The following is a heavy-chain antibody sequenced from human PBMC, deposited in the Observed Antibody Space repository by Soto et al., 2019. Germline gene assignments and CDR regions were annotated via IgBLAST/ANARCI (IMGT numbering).Heavy chain of an antibody. Sequence: EVQLVESGGGLVQPGRSLRLSCAASGFTFENYAMHWVRQAPGKGLEWVSGISWNSGSIGYADSVKGRFIISRDNAKNSLYLQVNSLRPEDTSFYYCAVSGFPMQHRYSSASYVDYWGQGTLVTVSS. V-gene: IGHV3-9*01. CDR3: AVSGFPMQHRYSSASYVDY. CDR2: ISWNSGSI. J-gene: IGHJ4*02. D-gene: IGHD6-19*01. CDR1: GFTFENYA.